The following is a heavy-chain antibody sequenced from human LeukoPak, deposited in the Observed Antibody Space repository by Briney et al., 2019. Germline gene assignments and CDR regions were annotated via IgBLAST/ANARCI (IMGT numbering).Heavy chain of an antibody. J-gene: IGHJ6*03. CDR3: ARYVAVAGTGLVNYYYMDV. V-gene: IGHV1-18*01. CDR1: GYTFTSYG. Sequence: GASVKVSCKASGYTFTSYGISWVRQAPGQGLEWMGWISAYNGSTNYAQKLQGRVTMTTDTSTSTAYMELRSLRSDDTAVYYCARYVAVAGTGLVNYYYMDVWGKGTTVTVSS. CDR2: ISAYNGST. D-gene: IGHD6-19*01.